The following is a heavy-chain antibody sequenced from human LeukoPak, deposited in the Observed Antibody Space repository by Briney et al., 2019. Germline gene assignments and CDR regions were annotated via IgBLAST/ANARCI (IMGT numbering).Heavy chain of an antibody. CDR2: ISSSSSYI. J-gene: IGHJ4*02. Sequence: GGSLRLSCAASGFTFSSYSMNWVRQAPGKGLEWVSSISSSSSYIYYADSVKGRFTISRDNAKNSLYLQMNSLRAEDTAVYYCARGYCSGGSCWDYFDHWGQGTLVTVSS. V-gene: IGHV3-21*01. CDR3: ARGYCSGGSCWDYFDH. D-gene: IGHD2-15*01. CDR1: GFTFSSYS.